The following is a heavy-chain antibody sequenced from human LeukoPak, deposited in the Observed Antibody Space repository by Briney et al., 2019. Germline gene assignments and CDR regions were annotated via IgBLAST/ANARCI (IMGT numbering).Heavy chain of an antibody. D-gene: IGHD3-10*01. CDR2: INSDGRKT. Sequence: GGSLRLSCAASGFIFSSFWMHWVRHVPGKGLVWVSHINSDGRKTDYADSVRGRFTISRDNAKNTLYLQMNRLTVEDTAVYYCGRGMRDYYGLDYWGQGILVTVSS. CDR3: GRGMRDYYGLDY. J-gene: IGHJ4*02. CDR1: GFIFSSFW. V-gene: IGHV3-74*01.